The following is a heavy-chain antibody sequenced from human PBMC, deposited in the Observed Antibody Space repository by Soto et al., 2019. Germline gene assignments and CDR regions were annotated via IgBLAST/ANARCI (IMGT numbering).Heavy chain of an antibody. V-gene: IGHV3-21*01. J-gene: IGHJ4*02. CDR3: ARGSDAHFDY. CDR2: ISSSSSYI. Sequence: EVQLVESGGGLVKPGGSLRLSCAASGFTFSSYSMNWVRQAPGKGLEWVSSISSSSSYIYYADSVKGRFTISRDNAKNSLYLQMNSLRAEDTDVYYCARGSDAHFDYWGQGTLVTVSS. CDR1: GFTFSSYS.